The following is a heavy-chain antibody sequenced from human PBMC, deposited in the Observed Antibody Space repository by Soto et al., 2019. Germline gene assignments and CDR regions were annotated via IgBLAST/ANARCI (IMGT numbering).Heavy chain of an antibody. CDR1: GGSISSSSYY. CDR3: GRSGYCGGDCYIRV. V-gene: IGHV4-39*01. D-gene: IGHD2-21*02. Sequence: QLQLQESGPGLVKPSETLSLTCTVSGGSISSSSYYWGWIRQPPGKGLEWIGSIYYSGSTYYNPSLKSPVPISVDTSKKQFSLKLSSVTAADTAVYYCGRSGYCGGDCYIRVWGQGTPVTVSS. CDR2: IYYSGST. J-gene: IGHJ4*02.